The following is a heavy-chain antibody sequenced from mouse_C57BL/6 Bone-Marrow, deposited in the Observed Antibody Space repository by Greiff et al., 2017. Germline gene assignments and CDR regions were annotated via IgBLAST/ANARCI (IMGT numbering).Heavy chain of an antibody. Sequence: DVMLVESGGGLVKPGGSLKLSCAASGFTFSSYAMSWVRQTPEKRLEWVATISDGGSYTYYPDNVKGRFTISRDNAKNNLYLQMSHLKSEDTAMYYCARDKLGRYFDYWGQGTTLTVSS. CDR3: ARDKLGRYFDY. V-gene: IGHV5-4*01. CDR2: ISDGGSYT. D-gene: IGHD4-1*01. J-gene: IGHJ2*01. CDR1: GFTFSSYA.